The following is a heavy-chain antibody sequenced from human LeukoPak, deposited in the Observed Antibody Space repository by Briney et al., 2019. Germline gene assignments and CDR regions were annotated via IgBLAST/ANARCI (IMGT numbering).Heavy chain of an antibody. CDR2: INPNSGGT. J-gene: IGHJ4*02. Sequence: GASVKVSCKASGYTFTGYHMHWVRQAPGQGLEWMGWINPNSGGTNYAQKFQGRVTMTRDTSISTAYMELSRLRSDDTAVYYCARDPSVRHGAAAGTFYDYWGQGTLVTVSS. CDR3: ARDPSVRHGAAAGTFYDY. D-gene: IGHD6-13*01. V-gene: IGHV1-2*02. CDR1: GYTFTGYH.